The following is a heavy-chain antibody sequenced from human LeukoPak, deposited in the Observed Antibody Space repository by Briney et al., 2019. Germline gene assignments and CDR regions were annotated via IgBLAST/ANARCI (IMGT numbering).Heavy chain of an antibody. CDR1: GFTFSTYG. Sequence: PGGSLRLSCAASGFTFSTYGMHWVRQAPGKGLEWVAVIWYDGSNKYYVDSVRGRFTISRDNSKNTLYLQMNSLRAEDTAVYYCAKDTAMVFGYFDYWGQGTLVTVSS. D-gene: IGHD5-18*01. J-gene: IGHJ4*02. CDR3: AKDTAMVFGYFDY. CDR2: IWYDGSNK. V-gene: IGHV3-30*02.